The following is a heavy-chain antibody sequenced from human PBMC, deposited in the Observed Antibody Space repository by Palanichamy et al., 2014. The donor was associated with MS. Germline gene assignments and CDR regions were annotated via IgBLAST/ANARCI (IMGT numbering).Heavy chain of an antibody. Sequence: EVQLLESGGGLVQPGGSLRLSCAASGFTFSSYAMSWVRQAPGKGLEWVSAISGSGGSTYYADSVKGRSTISRDNSKNTLYLQMNSLRAEDTAVYYCAKDRYCSGGSCSHFDYWGQGTLVTVSS. CDR3: AKDRYCSGGSCSHFDY. CDR1: GFTFSSYA. V-gene: IGHV3-23*01. CDR2: ISGSGGST. D-gene: IGHD2-15*01. J-gene: IGHJ4*02.